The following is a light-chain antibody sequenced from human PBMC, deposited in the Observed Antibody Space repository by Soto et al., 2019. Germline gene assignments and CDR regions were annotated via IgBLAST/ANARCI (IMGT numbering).Light chain of an antibody. J-gene: IGKJ1*01. CDR1: QTINIW. Sequence: DIQMTQSPSTLSVSVGDSVTITCRASQTINIWLAWYQQKPGTAPNLLIYKASTLKSGVPSRFSGSGSGTEFTLTISSLQPDDFATYYCQQYHTYSSFGQGTKVEI. CDR3: QQYHTYSS. V-gene: IGKV1-5*03. CDR2: KAS.